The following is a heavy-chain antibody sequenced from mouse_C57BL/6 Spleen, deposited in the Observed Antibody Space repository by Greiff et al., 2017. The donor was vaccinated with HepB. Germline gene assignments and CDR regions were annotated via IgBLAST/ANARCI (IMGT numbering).Heavy chain of an antibody. Sequence: EVMLVESEGGLVQPGSSMKLSCTASGFTFSDYYMAWVRQVPEKGLEWVANINYDGSSTYYLDSLKSRFIISRDNAKNILYLQMSSLKSEDTATYYCARDGGGSSPCWYFDVWGTGTTVTVSS. CDR2: INYDGSST. J-gene: IGHJ1*03. CDR1: GFTFSDYY. D-gene: IGHD1-1*01. V-gene: IGHV5-16*01. CDR3: ARDGGGSSPCWYFDV.